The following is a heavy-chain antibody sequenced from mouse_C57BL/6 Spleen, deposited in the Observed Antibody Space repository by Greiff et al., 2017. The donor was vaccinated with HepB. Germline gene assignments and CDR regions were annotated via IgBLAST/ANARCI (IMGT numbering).Heavy chain of an antibody. CDR2: IWSGGST. Sequence: QVQLKQSGPGLVQPSQSLSITCTVSGFSLTSYGVHWVRQSPGKGLEWLGVIWSGGSTDYNAAFISRLSISKDNSKSQVFFKMNSLQADDTAIYYCASHYDYDEKNWYFDVWGTGTTVTVSS. V-gene: IGHV2-2*01. J-gene: IGHJ1*03. CDR3: ASHYDYDEKNWYFDV. CDR1: GFSLTSYG. D-gene: IGHD2-4*01.